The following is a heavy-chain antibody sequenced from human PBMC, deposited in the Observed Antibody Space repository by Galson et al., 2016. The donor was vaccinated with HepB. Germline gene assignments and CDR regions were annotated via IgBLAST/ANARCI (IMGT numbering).Heavy chain of an antibody. CDR1: GFTFSSYS. CDR3: ARGGYDFWSDYYKGNYYSYMDV. V-gene: IGHV3-21*01. J-gene: IGHJ6*03. CDR2: ISSSSSYI. Sequence: SLRLSCAASGFTFSSYSINWIRQAPGKGLEWVSSISSSSSYIYYADSLKGRFTISRDNAKNSLYLQMNSLRAEDTAVYYCARGGYDFWSDYYKGNYYSYMDVWGKGTTVTVSS. D-gene: IGHD3-3*01.